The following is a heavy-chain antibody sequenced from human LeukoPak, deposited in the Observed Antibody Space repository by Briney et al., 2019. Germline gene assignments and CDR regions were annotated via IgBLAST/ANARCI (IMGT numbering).Heavy chain of an antibody. V-gene: IGHV3-21*01. J-gene: IGHJ6*03. CDR2: ISSSSSYI. CDR1: GFTFSSYS. Sequence: SGGSLRLSCAASGFTFSSYSMNWVRQAPGKGLEWVSSISSSSSYIYYADSVKGRFTISRDNAKNSLYLQMNSLRAEDTAVYYCAKDYYSIAARPAFYYYYYMDVWGKGTTVTVSS. CDR3: AKDYYSIAARPAFYYYYYMDV. D-gene: IGHD6-6*01.